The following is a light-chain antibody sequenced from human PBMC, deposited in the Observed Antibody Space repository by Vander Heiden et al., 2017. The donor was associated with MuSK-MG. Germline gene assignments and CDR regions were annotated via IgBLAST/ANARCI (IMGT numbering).Light chain of an antibody. J-gene: IGKJ4*01. V-gene: IGKV1-9*01. CDR3: QQLNSYPVT. Sequence: SASVGDRVTITCRASQGISSYLAWYQQKPGTAPKLLIYAASTLQSGVPSRFSGSGSGTDFTLTISSLQPEDFATYYCQQLNSYPVTFGGGTKVEIK. CDR2: AAS. CDR1: QGISSY.